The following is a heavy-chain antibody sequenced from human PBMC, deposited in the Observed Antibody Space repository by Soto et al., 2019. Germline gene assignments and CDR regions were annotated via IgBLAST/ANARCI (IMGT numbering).Heavy chain of an antibody. J-gene: IGHJ6*02. CDR2: IILIFGTA. CDR3: ARGYCTNGVCYIPDLYYYYGMDV. CDR1: GGTFSSYA. Sequence: SVKVSFKASGGTFSSYAISWVRQAPGQGLEWMGGIILIFGTANYAQKFQGRVTITADESTSTAYMELSSLRSEDTAVYYCARGYCTNGVCYIPDLYYYYGMDVWGQGTTVTVSS. D-gene: IGHD2-8*01. V-gene: IGHV1-69*13.